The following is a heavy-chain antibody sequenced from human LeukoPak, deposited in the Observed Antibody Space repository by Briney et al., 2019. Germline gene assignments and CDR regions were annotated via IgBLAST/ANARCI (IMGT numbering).Heavy chain of an antibody. J-gene: IGHJ6*03. CDR3: ARGIRFLEWSPYYYYMDV. CDR2: IIPIFGTT. CDR1: GGTFSSYA. V-gene: IGHV1-69*05. D-gene: IGHD3-3*01. Sequence: ASVKVSCKASGGTFSSYAISWVRQAPGQGLEWMGGIIPIFGTTDYAQKFQGRVTITTDESTSTAYMDLYSLRSEDTAVYYCARGIRFLEWSPYYYYMDVWGKGTTVTVSS.